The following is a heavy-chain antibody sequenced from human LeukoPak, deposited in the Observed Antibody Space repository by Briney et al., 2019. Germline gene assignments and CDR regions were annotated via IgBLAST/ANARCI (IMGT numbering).Heavy chain of an antibody. V-gene: IGHV3-66*01. Sequence: GRSLRLSCAASGFTVSSNYMSWVRQAPGKGLEWVSVIYSGGSTYYADSVKGRFTISRDNSKNTLYLQMNSLRAEDTAVYYCARGFWSGYERYWGQGTLVTVSS. CDR2: IYSGGST. D-gene: IGHD3-3*01. J-gene: IGHJ4*02. CDR3: ARGFWSGYERY. CDR1: GFTVSSNY.